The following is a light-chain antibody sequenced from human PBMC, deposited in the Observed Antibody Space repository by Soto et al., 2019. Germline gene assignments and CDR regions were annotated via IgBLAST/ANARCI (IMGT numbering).Light chain of an antibody. Sequence: QSALTQPASVSGSPGQSITISCTGTSCDVGGYNYVSWYQQHPGKAPKLMIYDVSNRPSGVSNRFSGSKSGNTASLTISGLQAEDEADYYCSSYPSSSTLFGTGTKVTVL. V-gene: IGLV2-14*01. CDR2: DVS. CDR3: SSYPSSSTL. J-gene: IGLJ1*01. CDR1: SCDVGGYNY.